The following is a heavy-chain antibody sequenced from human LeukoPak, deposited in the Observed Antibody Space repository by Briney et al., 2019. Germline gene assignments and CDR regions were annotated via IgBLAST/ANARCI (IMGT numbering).Heavy chain of an antibody. CDR3: ASDLVY. CDR1: GVTVSSQY. Sequence: GGSLRPSCAASGVTVSSQYMNWVRRAPGKGLEWDSVIYGVDGTSYADSVKGRFTISRDSSRNTVYLQMNGLRAEDTAVYYCASDLVYWGQGTLVTVSS. V-gene: IGHV3-53*01. CDR2: IYGVDGT. J-gene: IGHJ4*02. D-gene: IGHD2-8*02.